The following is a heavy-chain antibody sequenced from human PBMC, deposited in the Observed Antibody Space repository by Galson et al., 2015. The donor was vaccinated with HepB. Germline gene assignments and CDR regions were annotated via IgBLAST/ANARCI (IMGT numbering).Heavy chain of an antibody. Sequence: SLRLSCAASGFTFAHYAMNWVRQAPGEGLEWVSSFSDTGGVTYYADSVKGRFTISRDNSKNTLYLQMNSLRAEDTAVYYCAKRLESYYHSSGYAFDHWGQGTLVTVSS. D-gene: IGHD3-22*01. CDR3: AKRLESYYHSSGYAFDH. J-gene: IGHJ4*02. CDR2: FSDTGGVT. CDR1: GFTFAHYA. V-gene: IGHV3-23*01.